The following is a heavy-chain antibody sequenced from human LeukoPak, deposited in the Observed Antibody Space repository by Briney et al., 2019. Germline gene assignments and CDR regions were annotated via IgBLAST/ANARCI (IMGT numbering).Heavy chain of an antibody. CDR3: ARDWHTRQWLESIVGAMSGYYYGMDV. Sequence: PGRSLRLSCAASGFTFDDYAMHWVRQAPGKGLEWVSGISGSGGTTYYADSVKGRFTISRDNSKNTLYLQMNSLRAEDTAVYYCARDWHTRQWLESIVGAMSGYYYGMDVWGQGTTVTVSS. J-gene: IGHJ6*02. V-gene: IGHV3-23*01. CDR1: GFTFDDYA. CDR2: ISGSGGTT. D-gene: IGHD1-26*01.